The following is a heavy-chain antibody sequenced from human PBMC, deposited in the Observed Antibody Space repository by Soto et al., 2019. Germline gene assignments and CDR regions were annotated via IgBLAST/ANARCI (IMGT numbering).Heavy chain of an antibody. V-gene: IGHV3-21*01. CDR3: ARESEDLTSNFDY. J-gene: IGHJ4*02. CDR2: ISSTTNYI. Sequence: GGSLRLSCAASGFPFSSYVMSWFRQAPGKGLEWVSGISSTTNYIYYADSMKGRFTVSRDNAKNSVYLEMNSLSAEDTAVYYCARESEDLTSNFDYWGQGTLVTVSS. CDR1: GFPFSSYV.